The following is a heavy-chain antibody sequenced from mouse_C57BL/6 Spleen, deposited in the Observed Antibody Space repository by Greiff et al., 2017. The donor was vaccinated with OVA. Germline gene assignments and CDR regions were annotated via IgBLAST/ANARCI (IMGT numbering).Heavy chain of an antibody. CDR3: ARTVVADLDY. V-gene: IGHV1-82*01. D-gene: IGHD1-1*01. CDR1: GYAFSSSW. CDR2: IYPGDGDT. J-gene: IGHJ2*01. Sequence: QVQLQQSGPELVKPGASVKISCKASGYAFSSSWMNWVKQRPGKGLEWIGRIYPGDGDTNYNGKFKGKATLTADKSSSTAYMQLSSLTSEDSAVYFCARTVVADLDYWGQGTTLTVSS.